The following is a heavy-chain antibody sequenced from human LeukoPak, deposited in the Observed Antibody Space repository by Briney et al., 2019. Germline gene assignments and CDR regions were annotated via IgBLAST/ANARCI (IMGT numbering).Heavy chain of an antibody. CDR3: TTAPGVIAAAGIIDY. J-gene: IGHJ4*02. Sequence: GGSLRLSCAASGFTFSNAWMSWVRQAPGKGLEWVGRIKSKTDGGTTDYAAPVKGRFTISRDDSKNTLYLQMNSLKTEDTGVYYCTTAPGVIAAAGIIDYWGQGTLVTVSS. CDR2: IKSKTDGGTT. CDR1: GFTFSNAW. V-gene: IGHV3-15*01. D-gene: IGHD6-13*01.